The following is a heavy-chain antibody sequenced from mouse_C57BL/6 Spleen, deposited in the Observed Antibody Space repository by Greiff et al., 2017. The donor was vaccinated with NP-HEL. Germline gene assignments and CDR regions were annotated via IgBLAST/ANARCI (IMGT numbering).Heavy chain of an antibody. CDR3: TRDSRLLD. Sequence: VQLQQPGAELVRPGASVTLSCKASGYTFTDYEMHWVKQTPVHGLEWIGAIDPETGGTAYNQKFKGKAILTADKSSSTAYMELRSLTSEDSAVYYCTRDSRLLDWGQGTLVTVSA. CDR1: GYTFTDYE. D-gene: IGHD3-1*01. V-gene: IGHV1-15*01. J-gene: IGHJ3*01. CDR2: IDPETGGT.